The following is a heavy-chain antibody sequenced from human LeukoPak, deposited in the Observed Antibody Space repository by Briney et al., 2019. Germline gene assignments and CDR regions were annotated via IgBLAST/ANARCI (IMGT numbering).Heavy chain of an antibody. CDR1: DGSISSYY. CDR2: IYYSGST. V-gene: IGHV4-59*01. CDR3: ARVAGLEWLFGYDAFDI. Sequence: SETLSLTCTVSDGSISSYYWSWIRQPPGKGLEWIGYIYYSGSTNYNPSLKSRVTISVDTSKNQFSLKLSSVTAADTAVYYCARVAGLEWLFGYDAFDIWGQGTMVTVSS. J-gene: IGHJ3*02. D-gene: IGHD3-3*01.